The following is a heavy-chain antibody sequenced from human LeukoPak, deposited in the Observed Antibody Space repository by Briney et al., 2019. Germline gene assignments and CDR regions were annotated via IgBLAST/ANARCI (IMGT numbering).Heavy chain of an antibody. Sequence: GASVKVSCKASGYTFTGYYMHWVRQAPGQGLEWMGWIYPNSGGTNYAQKFQGRVTVTRDTSISTAYMELSRLRSDDTAVYYCAREASGWYHGDFDYWGQGTLVTVSS. CDR1: GYTFTGYY. J-gene: IGHJ4*02. CDR3: AREASGWYHGDFDY. D-gene: IGHD6-19*01. V-gene: IGHV1-2*02. CDR2: IYPNSGGT.